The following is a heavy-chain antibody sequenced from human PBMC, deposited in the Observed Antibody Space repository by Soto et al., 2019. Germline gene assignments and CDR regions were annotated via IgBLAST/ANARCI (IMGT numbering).Heavy chain of an antibody. CDR3: TRGVPSNAYFDY. Sequence: QVRLVQSGAEVKKPGSSVKVSCKASGGTFSSSALNWVRQAPGQGLEWMGGIIPMLGTANYAQKFQGRVTITADKSTQTAYMELSSLRSEDTAVYYCTRGVPSNAYFDYWGQGTLVTVSS. D-gene: IGHD3-10*01. CDR2: IIPMLGTA. J-gene: IGHJ4*02. CDR1: GGTFSSSA. V-gene: IGHV1-69*06.